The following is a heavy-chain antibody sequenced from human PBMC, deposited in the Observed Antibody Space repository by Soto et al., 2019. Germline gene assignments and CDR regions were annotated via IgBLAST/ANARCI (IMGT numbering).Heavy chain of an antibody. CDR1: GYTFTGDD. CDR2: INPNSGGT. D-gene: IGHD2-8*01. V-gene: IGHV1-2*02. J-gene: IGHJ4*02. CDR3: ARSRCPNGICLPSYYFDS. Sequence: ASVMGSCKASGYTFTGDDVHWVRPAPGQVVEWMGWINPNSGGTNYAQKFQGSVTMTRDTSISTAYMELNRLRSDDTAVYYCARSRCPNGICLPSYYFDSWGQGTLVTVSS.